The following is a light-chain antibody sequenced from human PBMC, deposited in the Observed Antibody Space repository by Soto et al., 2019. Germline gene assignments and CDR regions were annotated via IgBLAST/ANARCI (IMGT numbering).Light chain of an antibody. CDR3: CSFSGTYHWV. CDR1: SSDVGGYNY. CDR2: DVT. V-gene: IGLV2-11*01. Sequence: QSALTQPRSVSGSPEQSVTISCTGTSSDVGGYNYVSWYQQLPGKAPKLMIYDVTKRPSGVPDRFSGSKSGNTASLTISGLQAEEEADYHCCSFSGTYHWVFGGGTKLTVL. J-gene: IGLJ3*02.